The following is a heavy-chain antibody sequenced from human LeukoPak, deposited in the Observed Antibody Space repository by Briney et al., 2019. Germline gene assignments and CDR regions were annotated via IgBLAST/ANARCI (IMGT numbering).Heavy chain of an antibody. CDR2: IIPISGTT. Sequence: ASVKVSCKAFGDTFSTYSINWVRQAPGQGLEWMGGIIPISGTTNYAQKFQGRVTITADKSTSTAYMDLSSLRPEDTAVYYCAGLTPSTGPPPGDAFDLWGQGTMVTVSS. J-gene: IGHJ3*01. V-gene: IGHV1-69*06. CDR1: GDTFSTYS. D-gene: IGHD2-8*02. CDR3: AGLTPSTGPPPGDAFDL.